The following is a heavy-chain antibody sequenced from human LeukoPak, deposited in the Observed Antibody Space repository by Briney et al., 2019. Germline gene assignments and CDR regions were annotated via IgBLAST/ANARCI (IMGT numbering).Heavy chain of an antibody. CDR3: ARGGHSSSWYFWFDP. CDR2: ISSSSSYI. CDR1: GFTFSSYS. D-gene: IGHD6-13*01. Sequence: GGSLRLSCAASGFTFSSYSMNWVRQAPGKGLEWVSSISSSSSYIYYADSVKGRFTISRDNAKNSLCLQMNSLRAEDTAVYYCARGGHSSSWYFWFDPWGQGTLVTVSS. V-gene: IGHV3-21*01. J-gene: IGHJ5*02.